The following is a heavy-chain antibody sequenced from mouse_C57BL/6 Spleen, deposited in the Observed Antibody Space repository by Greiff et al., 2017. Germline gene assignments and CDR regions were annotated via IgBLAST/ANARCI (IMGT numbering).Heavy chain of an antibody. J-gene: IGHJ2*01. D-gene: IGHD1-1*01. V-gene: IGHV1-82*01. CDR1: GYAFSSSW. CDR3: AIYYGSRDYFDY. CDR2: IYPGDGDT. Sequence: QVQLQQSGPELVKPGASVKISCKASGYAFSSSWMNWVKQRPGKGLEWIGRIYPGDGDTNYNGKFKGKATLTADKSSSTAYMQLSSLTSEDSAVYFCAIYYGSRDYFDYWGQGTTLTVSS.